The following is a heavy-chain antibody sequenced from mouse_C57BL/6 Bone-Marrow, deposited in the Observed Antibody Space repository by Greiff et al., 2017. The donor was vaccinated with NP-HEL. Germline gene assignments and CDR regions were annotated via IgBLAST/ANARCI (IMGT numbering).Heavy chain of an antibody. CDR1: GYTFTSYT. V-gene: IGHV1-4*01. D-gene: IGHD1-1*01. CDR2: INPSSGYT. CDR3: ARMPGVDYGSSYYFDY. J-gene: IGHJ2*01. Sequence: VHLVESGAELARPGASVKMSCKASGYTFTSYTMHWVKQRPGQGLEWIGYINPSSGYTKYNQKFKDKATLTADKSSSTAYMQLSSLTSEDSAVYCSARMPGVDYGSSYYFDYGGQGTTLTVSS.